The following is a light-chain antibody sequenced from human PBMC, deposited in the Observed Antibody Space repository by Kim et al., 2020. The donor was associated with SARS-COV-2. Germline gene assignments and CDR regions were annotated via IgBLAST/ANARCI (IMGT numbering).Light chain of an antibody. CDR1: SSNIGSNY. CDR2: RNN. V-gene: IGLV1-47*01. CDR3: VAWDDSPSGRV. J-gene: IGLJ2*01. Sequence: QSVLTQPPSASGTPGQRVTISCFGSSSNIGSNYVHWYQQFPGTTPKLLIYRNNQRPSGVSDRFSGSKSGTSASLAISGLRSEDEADYYCVAWDDSPSGRVFGGGTQLTVL.